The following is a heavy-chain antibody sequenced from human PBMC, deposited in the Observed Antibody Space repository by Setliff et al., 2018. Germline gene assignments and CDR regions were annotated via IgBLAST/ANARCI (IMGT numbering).Heavy chain of an antibody. D-gene: IGHD6-13*01. J-gene: IGHJ3*02. CDR3: ARTMYSSSWYGAFDI. CDR1: GGSISSYY. CDR2: IHYSGSP. V-gene: IGHV4-59*01. Sequence: SETLSLTCTVSGGSISSYYWNWIRQPPGKGLEWIGYIHYSGSPNYHPSLKSRVSTPVDTSQNQISLKLSSVTAADTAVYYCARTMYSSSWYGAFDIWGQGTMVTVSS.